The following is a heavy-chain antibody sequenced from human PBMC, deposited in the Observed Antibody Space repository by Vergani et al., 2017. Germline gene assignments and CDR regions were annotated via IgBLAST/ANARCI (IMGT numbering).Heavy chain of an antibody. CDR2: ISYDGSNK. CDR3: AKDRDSSSWGY. V-gene: IGHV3-30*18. J-gene: IGHJ4*02. D-gene: IGHD6-13*01. CDR1: GFTFSSYG. Sequence: QVQLVESGGGVVQPGRSLRLSCAASGFTFSSYGMHWVRQAPGKGLEWVAVISYDGSNKYYADSVKGRFTISRDNSKNTLYLQINSLRAEDTAVYYCAKDRDSSSWGYWGQGTLVTVSS.